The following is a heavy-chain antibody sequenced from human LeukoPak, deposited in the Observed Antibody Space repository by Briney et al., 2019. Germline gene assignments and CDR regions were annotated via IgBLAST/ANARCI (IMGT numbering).Heavy chain of an antibody. CDR2: FYGGGST. J-gene: IGHJ3*02. V-gene: IGHV3-66*01. CDR1: GFTVRSNY. Sequence: GGSLRLSCAASGFTVRSNYMSWVRQAPGKGLEGVSGFYGGGSTDYADSVKGRFTISRDNSKNTLYLQMNSLRAEDTAVYYCARVGAVGGVFRAFDIWGQGTMVTVSS. D-gene: IGHD3-16*01. CDR3: ARVGAVGGVFRAFDI.